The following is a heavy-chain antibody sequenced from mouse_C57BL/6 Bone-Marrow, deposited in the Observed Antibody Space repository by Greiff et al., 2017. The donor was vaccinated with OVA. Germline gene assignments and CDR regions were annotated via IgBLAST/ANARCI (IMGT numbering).Heavy chain of an antibody. V-gene: IGHV1-19*01. CDR1: GYTFTDYY. D-gene: IGHD2-4*01. CDR2: INPYNGGT. CDR3: AQRGYDYDDYFDY. J-gene: IGHJ2*01. Sequence: DVKLQESGPVLVKPGASVKMSCKASGYTFTDYYMNWVKQSHGKSLEWIGVINPYNGGTSYNQKFKGKATLTVDKSSSTAYMELNSLTSEDSAVYYCAQRGYDYDDYFDYWGQGTTLTVSS.